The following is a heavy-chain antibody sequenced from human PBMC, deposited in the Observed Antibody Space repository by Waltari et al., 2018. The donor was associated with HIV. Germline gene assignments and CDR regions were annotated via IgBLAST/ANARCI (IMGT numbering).Heavy chain of an antibody. CDR3: ATLYSDYGDY. CDR1: GFPFSVVA. Sequence: EVRLLESGGGFVQPGGSMGLSCAACGFPFSVVAMHWVRQAPGKGLEWVSRISGRGDSTNYADSVKGRFTISRDNSKNTLSLQITSLRVDDTAVYYCATLYSDYGDYWGQGALVTVSS. J-gene: IGHJ4*02. D-gene: IGHD4-17*01. V-gene: IGHV3-23*01. CDR2: ISGRGDST.